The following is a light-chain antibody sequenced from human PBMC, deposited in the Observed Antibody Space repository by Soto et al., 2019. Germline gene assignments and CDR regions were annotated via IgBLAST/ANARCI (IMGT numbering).Light chain of an antibody. CDR1: QSVSNA. V-gene: IGKV3-11*01. CDR2: DTF. Sequence: DIVLTQSPATLSLSPGERATFSCRASQSVSNAVAWYQQKGGHAPRLLIYDTFNRATGIPARFSGSGFGTDFPHTISSVEPEDFAVYYCQQRSNWRNALGQGTKLAIK. CDR3: QQRSNWRNA. J-gene: IGKJ2*01.